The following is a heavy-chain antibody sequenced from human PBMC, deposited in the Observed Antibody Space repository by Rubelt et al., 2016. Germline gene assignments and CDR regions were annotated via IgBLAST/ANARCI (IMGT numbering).Heavy chain of an antibody. J-gene: IGHJ5*02. CDR1: GGSFSGYY. D-gene: IGHD3-3*01. CDR2: IHHSGST. Sequence: QVQLQQWGAGLLKPSETLSLTCAVYGGSFSGYYWSWIRQPPGKGLAWFGEIHHSGSTNYNPSLTSRVTISVTAADTAVYYCARWYYDFWSGTTNWFDPWGQGTLVTVSS. V-gene: IGHV4-34*01. CDR3: FDP.